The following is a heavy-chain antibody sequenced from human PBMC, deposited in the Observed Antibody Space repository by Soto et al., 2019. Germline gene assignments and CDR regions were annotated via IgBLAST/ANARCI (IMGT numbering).Heavy chain of an antibody. V-gene: IGHV4-59*01. D-gene: IGHD3-10*01. CDR3: AREDRGVINYFDY. Sequence: PSETLSLTCTVSGGSISSYYWSWIRQPPGKGLEWIGCIYYSGSTNYNPSLKSRVTISVDTSKNQFSLKLSSVTAADTAVYYCAREDRGVINYFDYWGQGTLVTVSS. J-gene: IGHJ4*02. CDR2: IYYSGST. CDR1: GGSISSYY.